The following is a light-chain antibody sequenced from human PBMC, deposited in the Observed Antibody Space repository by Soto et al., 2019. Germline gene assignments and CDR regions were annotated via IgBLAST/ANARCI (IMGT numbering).Light chain of an antibody. J-gene: IGKJ1*01. CDR3: QHYGSSPRT. CDR2: GAS. CDR1: QSVSSSY. Sequence: EIVLTQSPTTLSLSPGERATLSCRASQSVSSSYLAWYQQKPGQAPRLLIYGASSRATGIPDRFSGSGSGTDFTLTISRLEPEDFAVYYCQHYGSSPRTVGQGTKVDSK. V-gene: IGKV3-20*01.